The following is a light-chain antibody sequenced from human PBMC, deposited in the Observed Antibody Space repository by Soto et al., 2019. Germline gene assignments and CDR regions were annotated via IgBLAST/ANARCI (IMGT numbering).Light chain of an antibody. J-gene: IGKJ2*01. CDR1: QDISIN. CDR2: LAS. V-gene: IGKV1-33*01. Sequence: DIQMTQSPSSLSASVGDRVTITCQASQDISINLNWFQQKPGKAPKLLIYLASDLETGVPSRFSGGGSGTDFTLTISSLQPDDFATYYCQQYENLPITFGQGTKLDFK. CDR3: QQYENLPIT.